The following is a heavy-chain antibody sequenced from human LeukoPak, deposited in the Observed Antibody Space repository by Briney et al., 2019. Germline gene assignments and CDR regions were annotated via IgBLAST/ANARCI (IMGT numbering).Heavy chain of an antibody. CDR3: ARGPYYDFWSGSADYYYYMDV. J-gene: IGHJ6*03. CDR1: GYTFTGYY. CDR2: INPNSGGT. V-gene: IGHV1-2*02. D-gene: IGHD3-3*01. Sequence: ASVKVSCKASGYTFTGYYMHWVRQAPGQGLEWMGWINPNSGGTNYAQKFQGRVTMTRDTSISTAYMELSRLRSDDTAVYYRARGPYYDFWSGSADYYYYMDVWGKGTTVTVSS.